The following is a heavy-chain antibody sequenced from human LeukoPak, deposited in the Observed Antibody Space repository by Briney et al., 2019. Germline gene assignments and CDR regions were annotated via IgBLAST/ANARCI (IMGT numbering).Heavy chain of an antibody. D-gene: IGHD3-10*01. CDR2: INPDGSTT. CDR1: KFTFSSYW. CDR3: ARVLLGSWDWFDP. V-gene: IGHV3-74*01. Sequence: GGSLRLSCAASKFTFSSYWMHWVRQAPGKGLVWVSRINPDGSTTNYAASVKGRFTISRDNAKNTLYLQMNSLRAEDTAVYYCARVLLGSWDWFDPWGQGTLVTVSS. J-gene: IGHJ5*02.